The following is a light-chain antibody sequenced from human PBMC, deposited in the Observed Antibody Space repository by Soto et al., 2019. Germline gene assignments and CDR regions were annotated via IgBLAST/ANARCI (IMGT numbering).Light chain of an antibody. J-gene: IGKJ3*01. CDR2: DAS. Sequence: DIQMTQSPSTLSASVGDRVTIACRASQNIYTWVAWYQQKPGKTPYLLIYDASELQTGVPSRFSGSGSGTESTLTISSLQPTDFATYYCQQFKTYTFGPGTKVAIK. V-gene: IGKV1-5*01. CDR3: QQFKTYT. CDR1: QNIYTW.